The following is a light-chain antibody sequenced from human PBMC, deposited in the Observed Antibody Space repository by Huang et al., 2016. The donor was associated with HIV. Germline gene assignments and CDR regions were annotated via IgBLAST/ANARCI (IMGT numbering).Light chain of an antibody. V-gene: IGKV3-15*01. Sequence: EIVMTQSPATLSVSPGERATLSCRTSQSVSTNLAWYQHKPGQAPRLLIYGSSTRATGIPARFSGSGSGTEFTLIVSSLQSEDFAVYYCQQYNNWPGYTFGQGTKLEIK. CDR1: QSVSTN. CDR3: QQYNNWPGYT. J-gene: IGKJ2*01. CDR2: GSS.